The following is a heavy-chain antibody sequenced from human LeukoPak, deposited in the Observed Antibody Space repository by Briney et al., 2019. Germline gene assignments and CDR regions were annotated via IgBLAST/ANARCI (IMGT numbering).Heavy chain of an antibody. CDR3: AKKYQVDRGYFDY. Sequence: GGSLRLSCAASGFTFGTYAMSWVRQAPGKGLEWVSAISPSGDRTFYADSVEGRFTMSRDNSKNTLYLEMNSLRVEDTAVYYCAKKYQVDRGYFDYWGQGTLVTVSS. D-gene: IGHD2-2*01. CDR1: GFTFGTYA. V-gene: IGHV3-23*01. CDR2: ISPSGDRT. J-gene: IGHJ4*02.